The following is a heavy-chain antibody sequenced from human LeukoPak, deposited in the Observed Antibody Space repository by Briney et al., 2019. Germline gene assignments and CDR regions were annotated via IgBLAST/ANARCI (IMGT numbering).Heavy chain of an antibody. Sequence: GGSLRLACAASGFTFSSYEMNWVRQAPGKGLEWVSYISSSGSTIYYADSVKGRFTISRDDAKNSLYLQMNSLRAEDTAVYYCAREYCSGGSCYGFDYWGQGTLVTVSS. D-gene: IGHD2-15*01. J-gene: IGHJ4*02. V-gene: IGHV3-48*03. CDR2: ISSSGSTI. CDR3: AREYCSGGSCYGFDY. CDR1: GFTFSSYE.